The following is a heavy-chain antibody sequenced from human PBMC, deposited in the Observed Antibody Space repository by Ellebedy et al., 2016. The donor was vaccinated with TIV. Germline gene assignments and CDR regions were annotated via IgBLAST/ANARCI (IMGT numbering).Heavy chain of an antibody. D-gene: IGHD1-1*01. J-gene: IGHJ4*02. Sequence: GESLKISCVVSGFTFSSYSMNWVRQAPGKGLEWVSSISSSSNYVYYADSLKGRFTIFRDDDKNALYLQMNSLRAEDTAVYYCARKPMNPTDLYGNFDHWGQGTLVTVSS. CDR2: ISSSSNYV. CDR3: ARKPMNPTDLYGNFDH. V-gene: IGHV3-21*01. CDR1: GFTFSSYS.